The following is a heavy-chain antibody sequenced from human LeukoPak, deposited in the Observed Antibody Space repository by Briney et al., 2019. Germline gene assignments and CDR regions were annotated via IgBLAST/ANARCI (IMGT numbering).Heavy chain of an antibody. J-gene: IGHJ6*03. CDR3: ARDRNYYYYMDV. V-gene: IGHV4-61*02. CDR2: IYTSGST. Sequence: SETLSLTCTVSGGSISSGSYYWSWIRQPAGKGLEWIGRIYTSGSTNYNPSLKSRVTISVDTSKNQFSLKLSSVTAADTAVYYCARDRNYYYYMDVWGKGTTVTVSS. CDR1: GGSISSGSYY.